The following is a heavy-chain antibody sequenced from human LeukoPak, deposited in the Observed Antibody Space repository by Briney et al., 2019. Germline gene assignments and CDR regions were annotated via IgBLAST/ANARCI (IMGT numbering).Heavy chain of an antibody. CDR3: ARVYPPGAAPDTPYYFDY. J-gene: IGHJ4*02. V-gene: IGHV1-69*01. Sequence: SVKVSCKASGGTFSSYAISWVRQAPGQGLEWMGGIIPMFGTANYAQKFQGRVTITADESTSTAYMELSSLRSEDTALYYCARVYPPGAAPDTPYYFDYWGQGTLVTVSS. D-gene: IGHD1-26*01. CDR2: IIPMFGTA. CDR1: GGTFSSYA.